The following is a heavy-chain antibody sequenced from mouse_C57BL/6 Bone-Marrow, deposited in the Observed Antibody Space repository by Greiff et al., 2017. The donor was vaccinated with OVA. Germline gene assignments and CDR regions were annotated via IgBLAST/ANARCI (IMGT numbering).Heavy chain of an antibody. Sequence: EVKLMESGPELVKPGASVKISCKASGYSFTGYYMNWVKQSPEKSLEWIGEINPSTGGTTYNQKFKAKATLTVDKSSSTAYMQLKSLTSEDSAVYYCARERGLLRMDYWGQGTSVTVSS. D-gene: IGHD2-3*01. J-gene: IGHJ4*01. V-gene: IGHV1-42*01. CDR3: ARERGLLRMDY. CDR1: GYSFTGYY. CDR2: INPSTGGT.